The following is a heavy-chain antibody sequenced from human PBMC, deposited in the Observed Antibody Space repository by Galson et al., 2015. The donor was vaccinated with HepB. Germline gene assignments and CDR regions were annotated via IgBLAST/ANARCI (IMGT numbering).Heavy chain of an antibody. D-gene: IGHD6-19*01. CDR1: AFTFDDYA. Sequence: SLRLSCAASAFTFDDYAMHWVRQAPGQGLEWVSGISWNSGNIGYADSVKGRFTISRDNAKNSLHLQMNSLRAEDTALYYCVKDKGIRSGYSSGWCHDAFDIWGQGTMGTVSS. V-gene: IGHV3-9*01. J-gene: IGHJ3*02. CDR3: VKDKGIRSGYSSGWCHDAFDI. CDR2: ISWNSGNI.